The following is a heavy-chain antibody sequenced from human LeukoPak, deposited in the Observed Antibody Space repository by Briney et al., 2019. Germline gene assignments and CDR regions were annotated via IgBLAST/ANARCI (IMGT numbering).Heavy chain of an antibody. CDR1: GGSISSYY. CDR2: IYYSGST. V-gene: IGHV4-59*01. J-gene: IGHJ4*02. Sequence: SETLSLTCTVSGGSISSYYWSWIRQPPGKGLEWIGYIYYSGSTSYNPSLKSRVTISVDASKNQFSLKLSSVTAADTAVYYCARPLTGTTLIFDYWGQGTLVTVSS. CDR3: ARPLTGTTLIFDY. D-gene: IGHD1-7*01.